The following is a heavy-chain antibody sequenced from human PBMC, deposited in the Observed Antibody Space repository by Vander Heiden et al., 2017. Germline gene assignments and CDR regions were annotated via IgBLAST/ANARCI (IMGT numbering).Heavy chain of an antibody. Sequence: EVQLLESGGALVQPGGSLRLSCAASGFTFSDFAMNWVRQAPGKGLEWVSVISGRGGSTHHADSVKGRFTISRDNSKNTLYLEMNSLRAEDTAVYFCAKGSGIGKTPYFYSMDVWGQGTTVTVSS. V-gene: IGHV3-23*01. D-gene: IGHD1-1*01. CDR3: AKGSGIGKTPYFYSMDV. CDR1: GFTFSDFA. CDR2: ISGRGGST. J-gene: IGHJ6*02.